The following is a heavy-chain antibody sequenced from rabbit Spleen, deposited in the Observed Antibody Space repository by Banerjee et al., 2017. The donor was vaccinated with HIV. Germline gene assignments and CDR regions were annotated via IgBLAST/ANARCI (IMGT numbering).Heavy chain of an antibody. Sequence: QEQLVESGGDLVKPGASLTLTCTASGFSFSSNWICWVRQAPGKGLEWIACIDTSDGDTDYANWPKGRFTISKASSTTVTLQMTSLTVADTATYFCARGSAAMTMVITGFYFKLWGPGTLVTVS. D-gene: IGHD2-1*01. CDR1: GFSFSSNW. CDR3: ARGSAAMTMVITGFYFKL. V-gene: IGHV1S45*01. CDR2: IDTSDGDT. J-gene: IGHJ4*01.